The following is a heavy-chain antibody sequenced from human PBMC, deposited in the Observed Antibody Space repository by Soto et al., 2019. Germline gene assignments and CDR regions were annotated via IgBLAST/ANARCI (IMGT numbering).Heavy chain of an antibody. CDR3: AHKDEETSLGYFDY. J-gene: IGHJ4*02. CDR2: IRSKAYGGTT. Sequence: GGSLRLSCTASGFTFGDYAVSWFRQAPGKGLEWVGFIRSKAYGGTTEYAASVKGRFTISRDDSKSIAYLQMNSLKTEDTATYYCAHKDEETSLGYFDYWGQGTLVTVSS. V-gene: IGHV3-49*03. CDR1: GFTFGDYA.